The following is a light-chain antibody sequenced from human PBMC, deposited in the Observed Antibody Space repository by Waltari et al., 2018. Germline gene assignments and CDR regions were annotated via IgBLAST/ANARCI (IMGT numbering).Light chain of an antibody. CDR3: SSYTSSSTWV. CDR1: SSDVGGYNY. Sequence: QSALTQPASVSGSPGQSITISCTGTSSDVGGYNYVSWYQQHPGKAPKLMSSDVTKCPAGVSNRFSGSKFGNTASLPISGLQAEDEADYYCSSYTSSSTWVFGGGTKLTVL. CDR2: DVT. V-gene: IGLV2-14*01. J-gene: IGLJ3*02.